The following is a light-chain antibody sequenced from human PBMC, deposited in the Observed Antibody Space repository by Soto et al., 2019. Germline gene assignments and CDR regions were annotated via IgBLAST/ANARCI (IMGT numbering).Light chain of an antibody. J-gene: IGKJ1*01. CDR3: QQRSNWWT. V-gene: IGKV3-11*01. CDR1: QSVSSY. CDR2: DAS. Sequence: DIVLTQSPATLSLSPGERATISCRASQSVSSYLGWYQQKPGQAPRLLIYDASNRATGIPARFSGSGSVTDFTITISILEPEDFAVYYCQQRSNWWTFGQGTKVEIK.